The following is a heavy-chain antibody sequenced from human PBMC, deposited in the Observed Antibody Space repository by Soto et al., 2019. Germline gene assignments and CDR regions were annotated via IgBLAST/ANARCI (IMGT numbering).Heavy chain of an antibody. CDR1: GFTFSDYA. Sequence: VGSLRLSCAVSGFTFSDYAMDWVRQAPGKGLEWVGRIKNKANGYKTEYAASVEGRITISRDDSKNSLSLQINSLKTEDTAVYYCARAPLGAPTRYFDYWGQGALVTVSS. CDR2: IKNKANGYKT. V-gene: IGHV3-72*01. J-gene: IGHJ4*02. D-gene: IGHD1-26*01. CDR3: ARAPLGAPTRYFDY.